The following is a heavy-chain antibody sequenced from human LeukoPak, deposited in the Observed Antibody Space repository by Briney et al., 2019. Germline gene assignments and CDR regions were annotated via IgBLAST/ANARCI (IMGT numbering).Heavy chain of an antibody. V-gene: IGHV4-38-2*01. J-gene: IGHJ4*02. CDR2: IYHSGST. CDR1: GYSINSGYY. D-gene: IGHD3-10*01. CDR3: VRQTSYYSGSGSYYPGYYFDY. Sequence: SETLSLTCAVSGYSINSGYYWGWIRQPPGKGLEWIGIIYHSGSTYYNPSLRSRVTISVDTSKNQFSLKLSSVTAADTAVYYCVRQTSYYSGSGSYYPGYYFDYWGQGTLVTVSS.